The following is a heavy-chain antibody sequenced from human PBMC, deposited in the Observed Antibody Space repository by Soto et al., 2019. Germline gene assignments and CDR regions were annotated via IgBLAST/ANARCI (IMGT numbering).Heavy chain of an antibody. D-gene: IGHD4-17*01. Sequence: QVQLVQSGAEVKKPGASVKVSCKASGSTFTSYDINWVRQATGQGLEYLGWMNPNSGDTAYVQKFQGRLTMTWDTAXXTAYMDLSGLRSEDTALYFCARGVKYGAYSRWFDPWGQGTLVTVSS. V-gene: IGHV1-8*01. J-gene: IGHJ5*02. CDR3: ARGVKYGAYSRWFDP. CDR2: MNPNSGDT. CDR1: GSTFTSYD.